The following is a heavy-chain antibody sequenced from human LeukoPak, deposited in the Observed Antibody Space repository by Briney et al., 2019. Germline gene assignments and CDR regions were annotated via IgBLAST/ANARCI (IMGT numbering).Heavy chain of an antibody. CDR3: ARDLSGVTGYTYGRGIDY. Sequence: GGSLRLSCAASGFTFSSYWMSWVRPAPGKGLGWVANIKKEGSEKYDVDAVKGRFTISRDNAKTSLYLQMNSMRAEDTAVYYCARDLSGVTGYTYGRGIDYWGQGTLVTVSS. V-gene: IGHV3-7*01. D-gene: IGHD5-18*01. CDR2: IKKEGSEK. J-gene: IGHJ4*02. CDR1: GFTFSSYW.